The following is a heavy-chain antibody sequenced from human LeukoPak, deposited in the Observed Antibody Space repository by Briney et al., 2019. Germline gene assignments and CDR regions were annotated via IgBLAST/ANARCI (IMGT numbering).Heavy chain of an antibody. D-gene: IGHD3-10*01. V-gene: IGHV3-48*03. CDR1: GFTFSSYD. CDR3: ARDQYGSGDGYYMDL. J-gene: IGHJ6*03. Sequence: GGSLRLSCAASGFTFSSYDMNWVRQAPGKGLEWVSYISNSGITIFYADSVKGRFTISRDNAKNSLYLQMNSLRSEDTALYYCARDQYGSGDGYYMDLWGKGTTVTISS. CDR2: ISNSGITI.